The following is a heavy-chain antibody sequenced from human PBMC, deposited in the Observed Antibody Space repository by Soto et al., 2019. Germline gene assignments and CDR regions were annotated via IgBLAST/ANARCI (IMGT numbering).Heavy chain of an antibody. CDR1: GGSISSGGYY. J-gene: IGHJ4*02. V-gene: IGHV4-31*03. D-gene: IGHD3-10*01. Sequence: QVQLQESGPGLVKPSQTLSLTCTVSGGSISSGGYYWSWIRQHPGKGLEWIGYIYYSGSTYYNPSLKSRVIISVDTSKNQFSLKLSSVTAADTAVYYCAGSFLGTTAYYFDYWGQGTLVTVSS. CDR3: AGSFLGTTAYYFDY. CDR2: IYYSGST.